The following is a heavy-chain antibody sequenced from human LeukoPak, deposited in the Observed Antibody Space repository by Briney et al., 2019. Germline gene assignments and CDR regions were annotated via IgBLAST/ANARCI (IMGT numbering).Heavy chain of an antibody. CDR2: IWYDGSNK. CDR1: GFTFSSYG. CDR3: AREPPLGAYGGSSGFDY. Sequence: PGGSLRLSCAASGFTFSSYGMHWVRQAPGKGLERVAVIWYDGSNKYYADSVKGRFTISRDNSKNTLYLQMNNLRAEDTAVYYCAREPPLGAYGGSSGFDYWGQGTLVTVSS. J-gene: IGHJ4*02. V-gene: IGHV3-33*01. D-gene: IGHD4-23*01.